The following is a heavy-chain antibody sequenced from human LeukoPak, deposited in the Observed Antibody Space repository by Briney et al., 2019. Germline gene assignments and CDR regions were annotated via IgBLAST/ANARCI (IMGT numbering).Heavy chain of an antibody. CDR2: ISGSGGST. Sequence: PGGSLRLSCAASGFTFSSYAMSLVRQAPGKGLEWVSAISGSGGSTYYADSVKGRFTISRDNSKNTLYLQMNSLRAEDTAVYYCAKDLGVTGYYYYYMDVWGKGTTVTVSS. CDR1: GFTFSSYA. V-gene: IGHV3-23*01. D-gene: IGHD4-11*01. J-gene: IGHJ6*03. CDR3: AKDLGVTGYYYYYMDV.